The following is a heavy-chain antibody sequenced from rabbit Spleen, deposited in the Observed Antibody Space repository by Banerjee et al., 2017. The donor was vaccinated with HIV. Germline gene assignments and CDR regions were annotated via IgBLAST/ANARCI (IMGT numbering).Heavy chain of an antibody. CDR2: IDIGSSGFT. D-gene: IGHD1-1*01. CDR3: ARDTSSSFSSYGMDL. CDR1: GVSFSGDSY. Sequence: QSLEESGGDLVKPGASLTLTCIASGVSFSGDSYMCWVRQAPGKGLEWIACIDIGSSGFTYFASSAKGRFTISKTSSTTVTLQMTSLTAADTATYFCARDTSSSFSSYGMDLWGPGTLVTVS. V-gene: IGHV1S40*01. J-gene: IGHJ6*01.